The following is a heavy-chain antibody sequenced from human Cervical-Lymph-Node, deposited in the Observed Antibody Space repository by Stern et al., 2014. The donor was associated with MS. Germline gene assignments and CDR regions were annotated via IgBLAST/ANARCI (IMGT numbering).Heavy chain of an antibody. CDR2: INPSGGTT. CDR1: GYTFSSGY. CDR3: AREVAGHRLGMMDV. D-gene: IGHD6-19*01. V-gene: IGHV1-46*01. J-gene: IGHJ6*02. Sequence: QVQLVLSGAEVKKPGASVKVSCKASGYTFSSGYMHWVRQAPGQGLEWMGIINPSGGTTSYAQKFQGRVTMTRDTSTSRVYMELSSLRSEDTAVYYCAREVAGHRLGMMDVWGQGTTVTVSS.